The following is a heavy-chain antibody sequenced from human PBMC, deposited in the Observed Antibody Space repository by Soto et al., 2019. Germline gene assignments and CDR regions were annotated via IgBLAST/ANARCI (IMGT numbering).Heavy chain of an antibody. J-gene: IGHJ4*02. CDR3: ASLHSSGVVDN. CDR2: VYYSGDS. V-gene: IGHV4-59*01. CDR1: GGSITNYY. Sequence: SETLSLTCTVSGGSITNYYWSWIRQPPGKGLEWIGYVYYSGDSNYNPSFKSRLTISVDTSKSQFSLNLTSVTAADTAVYYCASLHSSGVVDNWGQGTLVTVSS. D-gene: IGHD3-22*01.